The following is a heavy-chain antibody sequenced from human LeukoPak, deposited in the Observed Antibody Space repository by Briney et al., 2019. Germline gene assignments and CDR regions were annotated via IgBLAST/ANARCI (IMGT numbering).Heavy chain of an antibody. CDR2: ISAYNGNT. D-gene: IGHD4-17*01. J-gene: IGHJ3*02. CDR1: GGTFSSYA. V-gene: IGHV1-18*01. CDR3: AREKPDYGDYVGDAFDI. Sequence: ASVKVSCKASGGTFSSYAISWVRQAPGQGLEWMGWISAYNGNTNYTQKLQGRVTMTTDTSTSTAYMELRSLRSDDTAVYYCAREKPDYGDYVGDAFDIWGQGTMVTVSS.